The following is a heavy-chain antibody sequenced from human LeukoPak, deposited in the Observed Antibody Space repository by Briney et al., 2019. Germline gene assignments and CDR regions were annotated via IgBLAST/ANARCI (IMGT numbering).Heavy chain of an antibody. CDR3: ARTRHYYVSRYFDL. CDR1: GYTFTSYG. V-gene: IGHV1-18*01. Sequence: ASVKVSCKASGYTFTSYGISWVRQAPGQGLEWMGWISAYNGNTNYAQKPQGRVTMTTDTSTSTAYMELRSLRSDDTAVYYCARTRHYYVSRYFDLWGRGTLVTVSS. CDR2: ISAYNGNT. J-gene: IGHJ2*01. D-gene: IGHD3-10*02.